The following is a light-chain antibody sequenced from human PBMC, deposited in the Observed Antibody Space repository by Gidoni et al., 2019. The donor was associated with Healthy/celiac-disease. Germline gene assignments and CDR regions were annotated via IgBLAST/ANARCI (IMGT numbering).Light chain of an antibody. Sequence: QSALTQPAPVAGSPGQSITISCTGTSSDVGGYHYVSWYQQHPGKAPKLMIYDVRNRPSGVSNRFSGSKSGNTASLTISGLQAEDEADYYCSSYTSSSTPVVFGGGTKLTVL. J-gene: IGLJ2*01. CDR3: SSYTSSSTPVV. CDR1: SSDVGGYHY. CDR2: DVR. V-gene: IGLV2-14*01.